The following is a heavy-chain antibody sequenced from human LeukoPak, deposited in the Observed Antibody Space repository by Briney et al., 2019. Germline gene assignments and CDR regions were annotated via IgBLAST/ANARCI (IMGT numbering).Heavy chain of an antibody. CDR2: INISGGNT. D-gene: IGHD3-3*01. CDR1: GYTFTSYY. J-gene: IGHJ5*02. V-gene: IGHV1-46*01. CDR3: ARGPHIRTYDRDNWFDP. Sequence: GALVKVSCKASGYTFTSYYMYWVRQAPGQGLEWMGIINISGGNTNYAQKFQGRVTMTRDMSTSTVYMELRSLRSEDTAIYYCARGPHIRTYDRDNWFDPWGQGTLVTVSS.